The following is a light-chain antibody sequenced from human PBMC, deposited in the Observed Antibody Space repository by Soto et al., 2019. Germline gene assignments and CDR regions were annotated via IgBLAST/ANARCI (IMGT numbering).Light chain of an antibody. J-gene: IGLJ2*01. V-gene: IGLV2-14*03. CDR1: SSDVGGYNY. Sequence: QSALTQPASVSGSPGQSITISCTGTSSDVGGYNYVSWYQHHPGKAPKLMIYDVSNRPSGVSIRFSGSKSGNTASLTISGLQAEDEDDYDCSSYTSSSTVVFGGGTKLTVL. CDR3: SSYTSSSTVV. CDR2: DVS.